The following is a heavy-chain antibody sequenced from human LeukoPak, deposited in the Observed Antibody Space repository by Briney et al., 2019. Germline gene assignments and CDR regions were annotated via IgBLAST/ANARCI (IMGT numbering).Heavy chain of an antibody. J-gene: IGHJ5*02. CDR1: GXSIRSYY. CDR3: ARQLGEVGATNWFDP. Sequence: KPSETLSLTFTVSGXSIRSYYWSWIRQPPGKGLEWIGYTYYSGSTNYNPSLKGRVNISVDTSKNQFSLKLSSVTAADTAVYYRARQLGEVGATNWFDPWGQGTLVTVSS. V-gene: IGHV4-59*08. D-gene: IGHD1-26*01. CDR2: TYYSGST.